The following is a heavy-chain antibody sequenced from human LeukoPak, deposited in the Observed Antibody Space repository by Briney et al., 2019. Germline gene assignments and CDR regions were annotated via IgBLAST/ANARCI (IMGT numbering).Heavy chain of an antibody. D-gene: IGHD3-22*01. CDR2: INPNSGGT. J-gene: IGHJ4*02. Sequence: ASVTVSCTASGYTFTFYYMHWVRQAPGQGLEWMGWINPNSGGTNYAQKFQGRVTMTRDTSISTAYMELTRLRSDDTAVSYCARDPTYYYDSSGSMGDYWGQGTLVTVSS. CDR3: ARDPTYYYDSSGSMGDY. CDR1: GYTFTFYY. V-gene: IGHV1-2*02.